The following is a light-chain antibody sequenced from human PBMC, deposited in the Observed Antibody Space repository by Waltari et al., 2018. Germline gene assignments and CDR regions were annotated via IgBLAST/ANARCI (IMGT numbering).Light chain of an antibody. J-gene: IGLJ3*02. Sequence: SYELTQPPSVSGSHGPTARITGPGGAWPKQNADRYQQKPGQAPVLVIYKDSEGPSGIPERFSGSSSGTTVTLTISGVQAEDEADYYCQSADSSGTSWVFGGGTKLTVL. CDR1: AWPKQN. CDR2: KDS. CDR3: QSADSSGTSWV. V-gene: IGLV3-25*03.